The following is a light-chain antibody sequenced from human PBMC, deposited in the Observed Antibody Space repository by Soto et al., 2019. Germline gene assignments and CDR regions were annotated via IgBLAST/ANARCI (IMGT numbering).Light chain of an antibody. CDR1: QRITNW. CDR3: QQYNSDPYT. V-gene: IGKV1-5*03. J-gene: IGKJ2*01. CDR2: KAS. Sequence: DIQMTQSPSTLSASIGDRVTITCRASQRITNWLVWYQQKPGKAPKLLIYKASSLESGVSSRFSGSGSGTEFTLTISSLQPDDVATYYGQQYNSDPYTFGQGTQLAIQ.